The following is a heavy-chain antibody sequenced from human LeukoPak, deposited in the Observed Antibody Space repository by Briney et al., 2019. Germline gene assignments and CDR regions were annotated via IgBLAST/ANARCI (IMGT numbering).Heavy chain of an antibody. Sequence: SETLSLTCAVYGGSFSGYYWSWIRQPPGKGLEWIGEINHSGSTNYNPSLKSRVTISVDTSKNQFSLKLSSVTAADTAVYYCAATYYYDSSGYYWGQGTLVTVSS. CDR3: AATYYYDSSGYY. V-gene: IGHV4-34*01. D-gene: IGHD3-22*01. CDR2: INHSGST. CDR1: GGSFSGYY. J-gene: IGHJ4*02.